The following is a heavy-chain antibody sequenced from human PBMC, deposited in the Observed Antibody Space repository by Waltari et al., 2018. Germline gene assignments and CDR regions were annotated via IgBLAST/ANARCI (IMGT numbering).Heavy chain of an antibody. D-gene: IGHD3-10*01. J-gene: IGHJ2*01. CDR1: GGSISSHY. Sequence: QVQLQESGPGLVKPSETLSLTCTVSGGSISSHYWSWIRQPPGKGLEWIGYIYYSGSTNYNPSLKSRVTISVDTSKNQFSLKLSSVTAADTAVYYCAREDRSWFREPTKGFDLWGRGTLVTVSS. CDR2: IYYSGST. CDR3: AREDRSWFREPTKGFDL. V-gene: IGHV4-59*11.